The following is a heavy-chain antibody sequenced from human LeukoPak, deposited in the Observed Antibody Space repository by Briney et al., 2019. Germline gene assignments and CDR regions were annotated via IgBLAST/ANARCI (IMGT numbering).Heavy chain of an antibody. Sequence: GGSLRLSCAASGFTVSSSYMSWVRRAPGEGLEWVSVIYSGGSTYYADSVKGRFTISRDNSKNTLYLQMNSLRAEDTAVYYCVRTFGGNSLHDHWGQGTLVTVSS. CDR3: VRTFGGNSLHDH. J-gene: IGHJ4*02. V-gene: IGHV3-66*01. CDR2: IYSGGST. CDR1: GFTVSSSY. D-gene: IGHD4-23*01.